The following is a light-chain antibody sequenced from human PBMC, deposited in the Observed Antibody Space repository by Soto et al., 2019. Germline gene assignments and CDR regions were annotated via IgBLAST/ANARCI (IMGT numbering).Light chain of an antibody. CDR2: GNS. Sequence: QSVLTQPPSVSGPPGQRVTISCTGSSSNIGAGYDVHWYQQLPGTAPKLIIYGNSNRPSGVPDRFSGSKSGTSASLAITGLQAEDEADYYCQSYDSSLSWVFGTGTKLTVL. V-gene: IGLV1-40*01. CDR1: SSNIGAGYD. J-gene: IGLJ1*01. CDR3: QSYDSSLSWV.